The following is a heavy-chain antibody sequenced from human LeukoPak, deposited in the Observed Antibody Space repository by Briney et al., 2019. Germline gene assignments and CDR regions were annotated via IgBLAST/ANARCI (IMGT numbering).Heavy chain of an antibody. CDR1: GFTFSSYW. CDR2: INQDGSER. CDR3: ARGVSDF. V-gene: IGHV3-7*01. J-gene: IGHJ4*02. D-gene: IGHD6-13*01. Sequence: GGSLRLSCAASGFTFSSYWMTWVRQFPGKGLQWVAYINQDGSERYYVDSVKGRFTISRDNAKNSLYLQMNSLGAEDTAMYYCARGVSDFWGQGTLVTVSS.